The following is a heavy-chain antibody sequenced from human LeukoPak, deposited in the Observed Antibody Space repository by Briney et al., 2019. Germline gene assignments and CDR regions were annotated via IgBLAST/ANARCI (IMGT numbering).Heavy chain of an antibody. D-gene: IGHD3-16*01. Sequence: GGSLRLSCAASGFTFSSYWMHWVRQAPGEGLVWVSRINTDGSSTSYADSVKGRFTISRDNAKNTLYLQMNSLRAEDTAVYYCARDMYPSSWGTATDYWGQGTLVTVSS. V-gene: IGHV3-74*01. J-gene: IGHJ4*02. CDR3: ARDMYPSSWGTATDY. CDR2: INTDGSST. CDR1: GFTFSSYW.